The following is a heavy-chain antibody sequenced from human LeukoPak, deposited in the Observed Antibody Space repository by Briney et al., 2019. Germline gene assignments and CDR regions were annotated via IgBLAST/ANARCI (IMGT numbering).Heavy chain of an antibody. Sequence: ASVKVSCKASGYTFTSYGISWVRQAPGQGLEWMGWISVYNGNTIYAQKLQGRVTMTTDTSTSTAYMELRSLRSDDTTVYYCARVQGSGRYDFVFDIWGQGTMVTVSS. D-gene: IGHD6-19*01. V-gene: IGHV1-18*01. J-gene: IGHJ3*02. CDR1: GYTFTSYG. CDR2: ISVYNGNT. CDR3: ARVQGSGRYDFVFDI.